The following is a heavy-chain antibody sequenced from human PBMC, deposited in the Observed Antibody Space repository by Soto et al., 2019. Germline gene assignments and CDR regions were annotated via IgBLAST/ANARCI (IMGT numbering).Heavy chain of an antibody. CDR1: GGTFSSYA. CDR2: IIPIFGTA. CDR3: AFTDSSAPIFVY. J-gene: IGHJ4*02. D-gene: IGHD3-22*01. V-gene: IGHV1-69*13. Sequence: ASVKVSCKASGGTFSSYAISWVRQAPGQGLEWMGGIIPIFGTANYAQKFQGRITITADESTSTAYMELSSLRSEDTAVYYCAFTDSSAPIFVYWGQGTLVTVSS.